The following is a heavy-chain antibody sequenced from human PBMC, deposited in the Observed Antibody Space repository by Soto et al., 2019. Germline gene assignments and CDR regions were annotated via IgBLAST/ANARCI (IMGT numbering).Heavy chain of an antibody. CDR1: GFTFSNAW. D-gene: IGHD3-3*01. CDR3: FTGPLNTYYDFWSGPDY. J-gene: IGHJ4*02. CDR2: IKSKTDGGTT. Sequence: GGSLRLSCAASGFTFSNAWMSWVRQAPGKGLEWVGRIKSKTDGGTTDYAAPVKGRFTISRDDSKNTLYLQMNSLKTEDTAVYYCFTGPLNTYYDFWSGPDYWGQGTLVTVSS. V-gene: IGHV3-15*01.